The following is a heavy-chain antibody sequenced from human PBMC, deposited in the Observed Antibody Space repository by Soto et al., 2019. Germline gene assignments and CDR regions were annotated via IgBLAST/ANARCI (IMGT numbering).Heavy chain of an antibody. J-gene: IGHJ4*02. Sequence: QVQLQESGPGLVKPSQTLSLTCTVSGRSISSGNYYWSRIRQPPGKGLEWIGFISYSGSTYYSLSLKSRVTISVDTSKNQFSLNLSFVTAEDTAVYYCATMGTPATGLYYFDYWGQGTLVTVSS. V-gene: IGHV4-30-4*01. CDR3: ATMGTPATGLYYFDY. D-gene: IGHD5-18*01. CDR1: GRSISSGNYY. CDR2: ISYSGST.